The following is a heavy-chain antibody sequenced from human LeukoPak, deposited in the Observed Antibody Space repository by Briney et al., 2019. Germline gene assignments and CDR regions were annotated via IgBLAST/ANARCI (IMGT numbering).Heavy chain of an antibody. J-gene: IGHJ4*02. V-gene: IGHV3-7*03. D-gene: IGHD3-22*01. CDR1: GFTFSSYW. Sequence: GGSLRLSCAASGFTFSSYWMSWVRQAPGKGLEWVANIRQDGSEKYYVDSVKGRFTISRDNAKNSLYLQMNSLRAEDTAVYYCARDPYYYDSSGYSPWGQGTLVTVSS. CDR3: ARDPYYYDSSGYSP. CDR2: IRQDGSEK.